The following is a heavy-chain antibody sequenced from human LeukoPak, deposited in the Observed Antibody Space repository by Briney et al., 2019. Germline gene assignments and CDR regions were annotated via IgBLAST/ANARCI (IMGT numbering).Heavy chain of an antibody. CDR2: IKHSGST. Sequence: SETLSLTCAVYGGSFSGYYWSWIRQPPGKGLEWIGEIKHSGSTNYNPSLKSRVTISVDTSKNQFSLKLSSVTAADTAVYYCARGVLMVYAIPNYFDYWGQGTLVTVSS. CDR1: GGSFSGYY. CDR3: ARGVLMVYAIPNYFDY. D-gene: IGHD2-8*01. V-gene: IGHV4-34*01. J-gene: IGHJ4*02.